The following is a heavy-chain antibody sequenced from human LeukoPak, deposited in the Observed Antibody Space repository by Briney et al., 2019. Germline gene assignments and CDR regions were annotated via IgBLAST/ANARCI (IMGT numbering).Heavy chain of an antibody. CDR1: GYRFTRYW. D-gene: IGHD4/OR15-4a*01. J-gene: IGHJ6*03. Sequence: KIGESLKISCKGSGYRFTRYWIGWVRQMPGKGLEWMGIIFPGDSDTRYSPSFQGQVTISADKSISTAYLQWSSLKASDSATYYCASRHDANPENDGYYYYYMDVWGKGTTVTVSS. CDR2: IFPGDSDT. CDR3: ASRHDANPENDGYYYYYMDV. V-gene: IGHV5-51*01.